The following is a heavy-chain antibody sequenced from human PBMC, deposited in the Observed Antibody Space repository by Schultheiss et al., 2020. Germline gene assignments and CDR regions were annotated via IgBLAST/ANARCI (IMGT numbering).Heavy chain of an antibody. CDR1: GFTFSGYW. D-gene: IGHD5-24*01. CDR3: VRDPSDLPELFDY. Sequence: GGSLRLSCAASGFTFSGYWMHWVRQAPGKGLVWVSRINNDGSSTDYADSVKGRFTISRDNAKNTLYLQMNSLRADDTAVYYCVRDPSDLPELFDYWGQGTLVNVSS. V-gene: IGHV3-74*01. J-gene: IGHJ4*02. CDR2: INNDGSST.